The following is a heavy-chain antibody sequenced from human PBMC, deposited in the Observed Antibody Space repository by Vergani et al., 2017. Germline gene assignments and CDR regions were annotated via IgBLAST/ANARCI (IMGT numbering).Heavy chain of an antibody. CDR2: IHPSGDT. D-gene: IGHD3-10*01. CDR3: ARHRGSGGYYPSCYFYGMDV. CDR1: DSSIMTNPY. Sequence: VQLQESGPGLVKPSETLTLTCDVSDSSIMTNPYWGWFRQSPGKGLEWIGCIHPSGDTHFNSSLKRRVFISIVSRSKFSLRLPSVTAADTAIYYCARHRGSGGYYPSCYFYGMDVWGHGTTVTVSS. J-gene: IGHJ6*02. V-gene: IGHV4-38-2*01.